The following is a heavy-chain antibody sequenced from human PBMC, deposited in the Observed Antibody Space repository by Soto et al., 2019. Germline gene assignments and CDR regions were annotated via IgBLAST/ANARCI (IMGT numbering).Heavy chain of an antibody. D-gene: IGHD6-13*01. CDR3: ARGVIAAAGKRQTYYYGMDV. J-gene: IGHJ6*01. Sequence: PGGSLRLSCASSGFTFSSYSMNWVRQAPGKGLDSVSSISSSSSYIYYADSVKGRFTISRDNAKNSLYLQMNSLRAEDTAVYYCARGVIAAAGKRQTYYYGMDVWGQGTTVTVSS. CDR2: ISSSSSYI. CDR1: GFTFSSYS. V-gene: IGHV3-21*01.